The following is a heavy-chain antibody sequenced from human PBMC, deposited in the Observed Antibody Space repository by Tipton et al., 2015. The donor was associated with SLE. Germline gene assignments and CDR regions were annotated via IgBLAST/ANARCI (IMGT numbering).Heavy chain of an antibody. J-gene: IGHJ6*03. CDR3: ARGAFGEVTNYYYYYVDV. CDR2: INYSGTT. V-gene: IGHV4-39*07. CDR1: GDSISNNNYY. D-gene: IGHD3-3*01. Sequence: TLSLTCTISGDSISNNNYYWGWIRQPPGEGLELIGNINYSGTTYYNPSLKTRVTISVDASKTQFSLRPTSVTAADTARYYCARGAFGEVTNYYYYYVDVWGTGTTVTVSS.